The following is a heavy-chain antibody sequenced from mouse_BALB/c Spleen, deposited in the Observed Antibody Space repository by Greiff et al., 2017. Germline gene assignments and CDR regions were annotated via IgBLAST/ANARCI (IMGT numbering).Heavy chain of an antibody. V-gene: IGHV5-12-1*01. CDR3: ARNLYYFDY. CDR1: GFAFSSYD. CDR2: ISSGGGST. J-gene: IGHJ2*01. Sequence: EVQGVESGGGLVKPGGSLILSCAASGFAFSSYDMSWVRPTPERRLEWVAYISSGGGSTYYPDTVKGRFTISRDNAKNTLYLQMSSLKSEDTAMYYCARNLYYFDYWGQGTTLAVSS.